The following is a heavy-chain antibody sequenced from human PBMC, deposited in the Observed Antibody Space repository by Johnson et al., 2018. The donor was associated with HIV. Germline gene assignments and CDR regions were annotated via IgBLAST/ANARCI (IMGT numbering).Heavy chain of an antibody. D-gene: IGHD3-3*01. CDR2: ISYDGSNK. Sequence: QVQLVESGGGVVQPGRSLRLSCAASGFTFSSYGMHWVRQAPGKGLEWVAVISYDGSNKYYADSVKGRFTISRDNSKNTLYLQMNSLRAEDTAVYYCAKVRGEFWSGYYGGLNDAFDIWGQGTMVTVSS. V-gene: IGHV3-30*18. J-gene: IGHJ3*02. CDR3: AKVRGEFWSGYYGGLNDAFDI. CDR1: GFTFSSYG.